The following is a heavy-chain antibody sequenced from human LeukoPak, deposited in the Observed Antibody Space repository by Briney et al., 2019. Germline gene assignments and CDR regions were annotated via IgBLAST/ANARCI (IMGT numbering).Heavy chain of an antibody. Sequence: GGSLRLSCAASGFTFSSYAMSWVRQAREKGLEWVSTISGSGGGTYYADSVKGRFTISRDDSKNTLYLQMNSQRAEDTAVYYCAKDLGRYRNNYFDYWSQGTLVTVSS. CDR1: GFTFSSYA. D-gene: IGHD1-26*01. CDR3: AKDLGRYRNNYFDY. V-gene: IGHV3-23*01. CDR2: ISGSGGGT. J-gene: IGHJ4*02.